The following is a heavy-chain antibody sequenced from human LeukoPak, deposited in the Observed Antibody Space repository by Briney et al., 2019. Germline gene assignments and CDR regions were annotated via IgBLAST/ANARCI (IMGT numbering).Heavy chain of an antibody. CDR3: AKAVAAPGAFDF. J-gene: IGHJ3*01. CDR1: GLNFDESA. CDR2: IGWDSKSI. D-gene: IGHD6-19*01. Sequence: SLSLSCKASGLNFDESAMHWVRQVPGKGLEWVAGIGWDSKSIIYADSMKGRFTISRDNAKNSLYLQMNSLRAEDTALYYCAKAVAAPGAFDFWGRGTVVTVSS. V-gene: IGHV3-9*01.